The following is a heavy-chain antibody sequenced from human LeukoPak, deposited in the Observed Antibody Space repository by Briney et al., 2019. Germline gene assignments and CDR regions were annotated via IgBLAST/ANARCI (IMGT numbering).Heavy chain of an antibody. CDR1: GFTFSSYW. Sequence: TGGSLRLSCGASGFTFSSYWMHWVRQAPGKGLVWVSRINSDRSSTSYADSVKGRFTISRDNAKNTLYLQMNSLRAEDTAVYYCARRRGIVVSAFDIWGQGTMVTVSS. V-gene: IGHV3-74*01. CDR3: ARRRGIVVSAFDI. CDR2: INSDRSST. J-gene: IGHJ3*02. D-gene: IGHD3-22*01.